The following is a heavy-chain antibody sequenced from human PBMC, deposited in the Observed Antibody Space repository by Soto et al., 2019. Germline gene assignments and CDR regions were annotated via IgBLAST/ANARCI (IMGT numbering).Heavy chain of an antibody. CDR3: VKDRYIDY. V-gene: IGHV3-64D*06. Sequence: HPGGSLRLSCSVFGFTFSTYAMHWVRQAPGKGLQYVSSISHNGGSTYYADSVKGRFTISRDNSKNSLYLQMSSLRVEDTAVYYCVKDRYIDYWGQGTLVTVSS. CDR1: GFTFSTYA. CDR2: ISHNGGST. J-gene: IGHJ4*02.